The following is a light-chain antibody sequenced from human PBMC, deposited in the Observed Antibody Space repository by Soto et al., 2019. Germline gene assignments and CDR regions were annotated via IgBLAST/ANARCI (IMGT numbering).Light chain of an antibody. Sequence: QSVLTQPPSVSGAPGQRVTISCTGSSSNIGAGYDVHWYQQLPGTAPKLLIYGNSNRPSGVPDRFSGSKSGTSASLAITGLQAEGEAGYYCQSYDSSLSGVVFGGGTKLTVL. J-gene: IGLJ2*01. V-gene: IGLV1-40*01. CDR3: QSYDSSLSGVV. CDR2: GNS. CDR1: SSNIGAGYD.